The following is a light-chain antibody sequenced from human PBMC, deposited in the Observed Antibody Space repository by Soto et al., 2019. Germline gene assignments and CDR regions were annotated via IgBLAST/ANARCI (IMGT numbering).Light chain of an antibody. CDR1: QDIKTY. Sequence: IQLTQSPSSLSASVGDRVSITCRASQDIKTYLAWYQQKVGKAPKLLISGTFTLQSGVPSRFNGSGSGTDFTLTISRLQPEDFATYYCQHLNNYPPFTFGPGTKVDLE. J-gene: IGKJ3*01. V-gene: IGKV1-9*01. CDR3: QHLNNYPPFT. CDR2: GTF.